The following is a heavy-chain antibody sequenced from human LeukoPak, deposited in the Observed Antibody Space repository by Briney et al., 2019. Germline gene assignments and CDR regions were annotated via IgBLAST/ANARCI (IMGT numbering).Heavy chain of an antibody. CDR2: INPSGGST. Sequence: GASVKVSCKASGYTFTSYYMHWVRQAPGQGLEWMGIINPSGGSTSYAQKFQGRVTMTRDTSTSTVYMELSSLRSEDTAVYYCARGMGTYYYDSSGYSPYDYWGQGTLVTVSS. CDR3: ARGMGTYYYDSSGYSPYDY. V-gene: IGHV1-46*01. CDR1: GYTFTSYY. J-gene: IGHJ4*02. D-gene: IGHD3-22*01.